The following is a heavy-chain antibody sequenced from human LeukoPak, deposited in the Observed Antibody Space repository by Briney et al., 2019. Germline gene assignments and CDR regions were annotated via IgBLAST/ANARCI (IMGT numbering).Heavy chain of an antibody. D-gene: IGHD4-17*01. V-gene: IGHV3-48*03. CDR1: GFTFSSYE. CDR3: AKDRIFYGDPTVIDY. J-gene: IGHJ4*02. Sequence: GGSLRLSCAASGFTFSSYEMNWVRQAPGKGLEWVSYISSSGSTIYYADSVKGRFTISRDNSKNTLYLQMNSLRAEDTAVYYCAKDRIFYGDPTVIDYWGQGTLVTVSS. CDR2: ISSSGSTI.